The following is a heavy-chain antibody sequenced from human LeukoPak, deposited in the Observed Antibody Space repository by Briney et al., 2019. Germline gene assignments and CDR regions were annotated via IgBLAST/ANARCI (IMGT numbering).Heavy chain of an antibody. CDR3: ARERIVVVVAAKDAFDI. D-gene: IGHD2-15*01. V-gene: IGHV6-1*01. CDR1: GDSVSSSSTI. CDR2: TYYRSKWYT. Sequence: SQTLSLTCAISGDSVSSSSTIWTWIRQSPSRGLEWLGRTYYRSKWYTDYAQSVKSRVTINVDTSKNQFSLKLSSVTAADTAVYYCARERIVVVVAAKDAFDIWGQGTMVTVSS. J-gene: IGHJ3*02.